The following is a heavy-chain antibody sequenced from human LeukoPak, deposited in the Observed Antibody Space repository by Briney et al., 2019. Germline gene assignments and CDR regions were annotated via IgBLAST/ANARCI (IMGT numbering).Heavy chain of an antibody. CDR3: ALGWSWVDY. Sequence: SETLSLTCAVYGGSFSGYYWSWIRQPPGKGLEWIGEINHSGSTNYNPSLKSRVTISVDTSKNQFSLKLSSVTAADTAVYYCALGWSWVDYWGQGTLVTVSS. D-gene: IGHD3-3*01. J-gene: IGHJ4*02. CDR2: INHSGST. V-gene: IGHV4-34*01. CDR1: GGSFSGYY.